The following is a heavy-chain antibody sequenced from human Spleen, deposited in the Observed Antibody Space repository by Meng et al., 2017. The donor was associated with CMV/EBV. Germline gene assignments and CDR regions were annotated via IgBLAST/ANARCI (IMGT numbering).Heavy chain of an antibody. Sequence: GESLKISCAASGFAFNNYAMTWVRQAPGKGLDWVTTLSATGVTTYYADSVKGRFTISRDNSKNTLFLQMNSLRAEDTAVYYCAKAFSSSWYREYYDYWGQGTLVTVSS. J-gene: IGHJ4*02. CDR1: GFAFNNYA. V-gene: IGHV3-23*01. CDR2: LSATGVTT. D-gene: IGHD6-13*01. CDR3: AKAFSSSWYREYYDY.